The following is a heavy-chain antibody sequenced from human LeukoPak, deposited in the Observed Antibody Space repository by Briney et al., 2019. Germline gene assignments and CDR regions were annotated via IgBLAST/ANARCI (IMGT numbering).Heavy chain of an antibody. CDR1: GGSISSSSYY. CDR3: ARGYYHDY. CDR2: IYTSGST. J-gene: IGHJ4*02. V-gene: IGHV4-39*07. Sequence: SETLSLTCTVSGGSISSSSYYWGWIRQPPGKGLEWIGRIYTSGSTNYNPSLKSRVTISVDTSKNQFSLKLSSVTAADTAVYYCARGYYHDYWGQGTLVTVSS. D-gene: IGHD3-22*01.